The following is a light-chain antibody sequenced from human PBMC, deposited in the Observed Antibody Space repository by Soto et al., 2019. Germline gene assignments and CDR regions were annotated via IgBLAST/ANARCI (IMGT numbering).Light chain of an antibody. CDR3: MQGTLWPWT. V-gene: IGKV2-30*01. CDR2: KIS. CDR1: QILVDRDGNTY. J-gene: IGKJ1*01. Sequence: DVVMTQSPLSLPVTPGQPASISCSSSQILVDRDGNTYFNWYQRRPGQPPRRLIYKISYRDSGVPDRFSGSGSGTYFTLKISGVEAEDVGFYYCMQGTLWPWTFGQGTKVDIK.